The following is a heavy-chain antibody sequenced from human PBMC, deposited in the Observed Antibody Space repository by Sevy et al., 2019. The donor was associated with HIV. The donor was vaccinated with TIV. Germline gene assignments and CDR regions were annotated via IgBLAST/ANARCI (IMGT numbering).Heavy chain of an antibody. V-gene: IGHV3-7*03. CDR1: GFTFSNYW. D-gene: IGHD3-22*01. Sequence: GGSLRLSCAASGFTFSNYWMSWVRQAPGKGLEWVATIKKDGTEKYYVDSVRGRFTMSRDNSKNTLYLQMNSLRADDTAVYYCAKALNPALESMIEVIFRSLKGFDVWGQGTMVTVSS. J-gene: IGHJ3*01. CDR2: IKKDGTEK. CDR3: AKALNPALESMIEVIFRSLKGFDV.